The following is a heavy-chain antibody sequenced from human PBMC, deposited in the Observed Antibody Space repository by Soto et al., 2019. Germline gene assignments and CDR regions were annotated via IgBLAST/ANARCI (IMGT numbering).Heavy chain of an antibody. J-gene: IGHJ4*02. CDR3: TRAPVSGSYCFDF. CDR2: IFHTGTT. CDR1: GGSVSRGNYY. V-gene: IGHV4-61*01. D-gene: IGHD1-26*01. Sequence: SETLSLTCTVSGGSVSRGNYYWSWIRQPPGKGLEWIGYIFHTGTTNYNPSLKSRVAISLDTSMNQSSLKLSSVTAADTAVYYCTRAPVSGSYCFDFWGQGTPVTVSS.